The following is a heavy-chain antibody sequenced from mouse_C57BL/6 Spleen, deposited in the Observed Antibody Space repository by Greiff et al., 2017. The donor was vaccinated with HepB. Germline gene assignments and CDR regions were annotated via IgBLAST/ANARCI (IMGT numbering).Heavy chain of an antibody. Sequence: QVQLQQSGPELVKPGASVKISCKASGYAFSSSWMNWVKQRPGKGLEWIGRIYPGDGDTNYNGKFKGKATLTADKSSSTAYMQLSSLTSEDSAVYFCASGGLRPHYAMDYWGQGTSVTVSS. J-gene: IGHJ4*01. CDR3: ASGGLRPHYAMDY. D-gene: IGHD2-4*01. V-gene: IGHV1-82*01. CDR1: GYAFSSSW. CDR2: IYPGDGDT.